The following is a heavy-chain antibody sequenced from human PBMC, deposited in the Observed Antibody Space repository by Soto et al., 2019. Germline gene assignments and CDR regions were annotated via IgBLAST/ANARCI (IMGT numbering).Heavy chain of an antibody. CDR3: ARVRYYDSSGYSPHFDY. J-gene: IGHJ4*02. CDR1: GGSISSGDYY. CDR2: IYYSAST. V-gene: IGHV4-30-4*01. D-gene: IGHD3-22*01. Sequence: PSETLSLTCTVSGGSISSGDYYWSWIRQPPGKGLEWIGYIYYSASTYYNPSLKSRVTISVDTSQNQFSLKLNSVTAADTAVYYCARVRYYDSSGYSPHFDYWGQGTLVTVSS.